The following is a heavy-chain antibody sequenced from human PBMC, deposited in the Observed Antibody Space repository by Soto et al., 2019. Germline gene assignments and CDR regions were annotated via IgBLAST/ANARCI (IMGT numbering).Heavy chain of an antibody. Sequence: PGGSLRLSCAASGFTFSSYGMNWVRQAPGKGMERVSSISSSSTYIYYADSVKCRFTISKDISRTSLSLQLASLGVQATAVYFCVNDDGGYPSTAPHWGEGTLGTFPS. CDR1: GFTFSSYG. D-gene: IGHD3-22*01. J-gene: IGHJ4*02. CDR3: VNDDGGYPSTAPH. CDR2: ISSSSTYI. V-gene: IGHV3-21*04.